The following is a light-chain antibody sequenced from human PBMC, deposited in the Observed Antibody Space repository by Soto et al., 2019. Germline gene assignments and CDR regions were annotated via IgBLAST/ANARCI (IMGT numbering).Light chain of an antibody. CDR3: AAWDDNLNAYV. J-gene: IGLJ1*01. CDR2: EVN. CDR1: SSDVGGYNY. Sequence: QSALTQPASVSGSPGQSITISCTGTSSDVGGYNYVSWYQQHPGNAPRLMIYEVNNRPSGVPNRFSGSKSGNTASLTINGLRSDDEADYYCAAWDDNLNAYVFGSGTKLTVL. V-gene: IGLV2-14*01.